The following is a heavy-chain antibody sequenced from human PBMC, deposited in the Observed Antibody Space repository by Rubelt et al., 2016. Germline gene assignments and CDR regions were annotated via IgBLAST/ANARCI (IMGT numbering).Heavy chain of an antibody. J-gene: IGHJ4*02. CDR1: GFTFSSYG. Sequence: QVQLVESGGGVVQPGRSLRLSCAASGFTFSSYGMHWVRQAPGKGLEWAAVISYDGSNKYYADSVKGRFTISRDNSKNTLYLQMNSLRAEDTAVYYCAREGDYYDSSGYNIDYWGQGTLVTVSS. CDR3: AREGDYYDSSGYNIDY. CDR2: ISYDGSNK. V-gene: IGHV3-33*05. D-gene: IGHD3-22*01.